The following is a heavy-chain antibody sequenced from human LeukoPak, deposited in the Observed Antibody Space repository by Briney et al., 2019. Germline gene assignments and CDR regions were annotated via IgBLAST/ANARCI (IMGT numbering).Heavy chain of an antibody. V-gene: IGHV4-30-2*01. CDR2: IYHSGST. Sequence: SETLSLTCTVSGGSISSGGYYWSWIRQPPGKGLEWIGYIYHSGSTYYNPSLESRVTISLDRSKNLFSLKLSSVTAADTAVYYCAKILIAATTHDAFDIWGQGTMVTVSS. D-gene: IGHD5-12*01. CDR1: GGSISSGGYY. J-gene: IGHJ3*02. CDR3: AKILIAATTHDAFDI.